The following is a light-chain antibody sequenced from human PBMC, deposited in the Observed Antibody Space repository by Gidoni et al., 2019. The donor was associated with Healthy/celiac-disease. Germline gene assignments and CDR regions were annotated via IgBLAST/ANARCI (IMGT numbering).Light chain of an antibody. V-gene: IGKV1-39*01. Sequence: DIQMTQSPSSLSASVGDTVTITCRASQSISSYLNWYQQKPGKDPKLLIYAASSLQSGVPSRFSGSGSGTDFTLTISRLQPEDFATYYCQQSYSTLTFGPGTKVDIK. CDR3: QQSYSTLT. CDR2: AAS. CDR1: QSISSY. J-gene: IGKJ3*01.